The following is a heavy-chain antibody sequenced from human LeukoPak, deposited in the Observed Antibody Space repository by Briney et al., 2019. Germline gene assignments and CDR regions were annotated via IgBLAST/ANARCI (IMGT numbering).Heavy chain of an antibody. D-gene: IGHD5-12*01. V-gene: IGHV3-48*02. CDR1: GFTFSNYS. Sequence: GRSLRLSCAASGFTFSNYSMNWVRQAPGKGLEWVSYISTRSGTIYYTDSVKGRFTISRDNAKNSLYLQMNSLRDEDTAVYYCARDRGGYEFFDYWGQGILVTVSS. CDR3: ARDRGGYEFFDY. J-gene: IGHJ4*02. CDR2: ISTRSGTI.